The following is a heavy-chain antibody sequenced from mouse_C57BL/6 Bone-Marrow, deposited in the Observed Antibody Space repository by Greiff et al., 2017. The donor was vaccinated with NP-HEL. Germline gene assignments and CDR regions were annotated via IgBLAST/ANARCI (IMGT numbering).Heavy chain of an antibody. CDR1: GFTFSDYG. Sequence: EVKVVESGGGLVKPGGSLKLSCAASGFTFSDYGMHWVRQAPEKGLEWVAYISSGSSTIYSADTVKGRFTISRDNAKNTLFLQMTSHRSEDTAMYYCARKTTVVDFDYWGQGTTLTVSS. J-gene: IGHJ2*01. V-gene: IGHV5-17*01. CDR2: ISSGSSTI. CDR3: ARKTTVVDFDY. D-gene: IGHD1-1*01.